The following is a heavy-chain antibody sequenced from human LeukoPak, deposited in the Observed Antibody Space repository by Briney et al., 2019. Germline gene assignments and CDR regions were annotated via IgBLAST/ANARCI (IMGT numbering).Heavy chain of an antibody. J-gene: IGHJ4*02. CDR3: ARSITNFDY. CDR1: GGSISNYY. CDR2: IYYSGST. Sequence: SETLSLTCTVSGGSISNYYWSWIRQPPGKGLEWIGYIYYSGSTNYNPSLKSRVTISVDKSKNQFSLKLSSVTAADTAVYYCARSITNFDYWGQGTLVTVSS. V-gene: IGHV4-59*12. D-gene: IGHD3-10*01.